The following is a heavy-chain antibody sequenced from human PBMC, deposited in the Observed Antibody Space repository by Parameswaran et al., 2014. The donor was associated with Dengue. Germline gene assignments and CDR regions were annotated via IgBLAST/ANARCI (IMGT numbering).Heavy chain of an antibody. CDR3: ARVLLWFGDLVAFDI. Sequence: RWIRQPPGKGLEWIGEINHSGSTNYNPSLKSRVTISVDTSKNQFSLKLSSVTAADTAVYYCARVLLWFGDLVAFDIWGQGTMVTVSS. CDR2: INHSGST. J-gene: IGHJ3*02. V-gene: IGHV4-34*01. D-gene: IGHD3-10*01.